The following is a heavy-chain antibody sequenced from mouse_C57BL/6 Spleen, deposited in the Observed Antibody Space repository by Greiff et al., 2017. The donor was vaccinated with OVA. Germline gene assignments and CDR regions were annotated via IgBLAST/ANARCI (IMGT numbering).Heavy chain of an antibody. D-gene: IGHD1-1*01. Sequence: EVKLMESGGGLVKPGGSLKLSCAASGFTFSDYGMHWVRQAPEKGLEWVAYISSGSSTIYYADTVKGRFTISRDNAKNTLFLQMTSLRSEDTAMYYCARGYGSRSNWYFDVWGTGTTVTVSS. V-gene: IGHV5-17*01. CDR1: GFTFSDYG. CDR2: ISSGSSTI. J-gene: IGHJ1*03. CDR3: ARGYGSRSNWYFDV.